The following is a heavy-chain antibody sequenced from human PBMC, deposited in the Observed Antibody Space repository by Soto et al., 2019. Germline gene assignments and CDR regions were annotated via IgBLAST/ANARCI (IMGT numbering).Heavy chain of an antibody. CDR1: GGTFSSYA. CDR3: ARLRIAAAVPNWFDP. V-gene: IGHV1-69*13. D-gene: IGHD6-13*01. J-gene: IGHJ5*02. CDR2: IIPIFGTA. Sequence: SVKVSCKASGGTFSSYAISWVRQAPGQGLEWMGGIIPIFGTANYAQKFQGRVTITADESTSTAYMELSSLRSEDTAVYYCARLRIAAAVPNWFDPWGQGTLVTVSS.